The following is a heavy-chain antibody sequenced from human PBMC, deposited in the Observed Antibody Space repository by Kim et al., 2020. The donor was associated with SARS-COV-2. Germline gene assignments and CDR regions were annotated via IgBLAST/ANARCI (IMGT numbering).Heavy chain of an antibody. J-gene: IGHJ4*02. CDR1: GGSFSGYY. CDR3: ARGRYDSSGYYYVGVDY. CDR2: INHSGST. V-gene: IGHV4-34*01. D-gene: IGHD3-22*01. Sequence: SETLSLTCAVYGGSFSGYYWSWIRQPPGKGLEWIGEINHSGSTNYNPSLKSRVTISVDTSKNQFSLKLSSVTAADTAVYYCARGRYDSSGYYYVGVDYWGQGTLVTVSS.